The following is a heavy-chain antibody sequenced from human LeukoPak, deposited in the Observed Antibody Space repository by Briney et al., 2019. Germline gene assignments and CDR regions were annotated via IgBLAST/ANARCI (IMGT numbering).Heavy chain of an antibody. J-gene: IGHJ3*02. CDR2: SNSDGSST. CDR3: ARDLKGPVNDVFDM. D-gene: IGHD4-23*01. Sequence: GGSLRLSCAASGFTFKTYWMHWVRQAPGKGLEWVSHSNSDGSSTSYADSVRGRFPISRDNAKNTLYLQMNSLRAEDTAVYYCARDLKGPVNDVFDMWGQGTMVTVSS. V-gene: IGHV3-74*01. CDR1: GFTFKTYW.